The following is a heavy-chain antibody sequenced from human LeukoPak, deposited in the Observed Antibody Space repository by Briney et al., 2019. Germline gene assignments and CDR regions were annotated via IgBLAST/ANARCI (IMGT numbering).Heavy chain of an antibody. CDR2: ISSGSSYI. J-gene: IGHJ4*02. Sequence: GGSLRLSCAASGFSFGSYSMNWVRQAPGKGLEWVSSISSGSSYIYYADSVKGRFTISRDNAKRSLYLQMNSLRDEDTDVYYCGYSYFYKRSGYLGYFDYWGQGSLVTVSS. CDR1: GFSFGSYS. V-gene: IGHV3-21*01. CDR3: GYSYFYKRSGYLGYFDY. D-gene: IGHD3-22*01.